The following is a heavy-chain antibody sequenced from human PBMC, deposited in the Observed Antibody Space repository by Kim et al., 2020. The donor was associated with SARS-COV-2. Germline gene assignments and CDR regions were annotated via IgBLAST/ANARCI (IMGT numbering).Heavy chain of an antibody. CDR2: NK. Sequence: NKDYADSVKGRFPISRDNSKNTLYLQMNSLRAEDTALYYCARERDYSFDYWGQGTLVTVSS. CDR3: ARERDYSFDY. J-gene: IGHJ4*02. V-gene: IGHV3-30*03.